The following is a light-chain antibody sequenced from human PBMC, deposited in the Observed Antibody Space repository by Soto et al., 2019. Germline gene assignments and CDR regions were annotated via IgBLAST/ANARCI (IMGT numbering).Light chain of an antibody. CDR1: HDISTY. CDR2: EAS. J-gene: IGKJ5*01. V-gene: IGKV1-9*01. Sequence: DIQFTQSPSLLSASVGDRVTITCRASHDISTYLAWYQQKPGKAPKLMIYEASTLQSGVPSRFSGSGSGTEFTLTISGLLPEDFATYHCQQPNTLPFTLGQGTRLEIK. CDR3: QQPNTLPFT.